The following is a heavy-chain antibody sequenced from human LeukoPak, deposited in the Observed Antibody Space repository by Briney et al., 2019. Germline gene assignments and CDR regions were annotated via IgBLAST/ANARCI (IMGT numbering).Heavy chain of an antibody. CDR1: GFTFSSYS. J-gene: IGHJ4*02. CDR3: ARGRSAVPGPFSCDF. Sequence: SGGSLRLSCAASGFTFSSYSMIWVRQAPGKGLEWVSSISNSRTYIYYADSVKGRFTISRDSAKNSVYLQMNSLRAEDTAVYYCARGRSAVPGPFSCDFWGQGTLVTVSS. CDR2: ISNSRTYI. V-gene: IGHV3-21*01. D-gene: IGHD6-19*01.